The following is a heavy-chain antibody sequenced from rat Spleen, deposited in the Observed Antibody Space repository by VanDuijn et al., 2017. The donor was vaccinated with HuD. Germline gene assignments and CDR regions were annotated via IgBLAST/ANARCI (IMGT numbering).Heavy chain of an antibody. V-gene: IGHV5-29*01. CDR3: AREVYGYNYFDY. CDR2: ISYDGSNT. D-gene: IGHD1-9*01. J-gene: IGHJ2*01. CDR1: GFTFCSFP. Sequence: EVQLVESDGGLVQPGRSLKLSCAASGFTFCSFPMAWVRQAPKKGLEWVATISYDGSNTYYRDSVKGRFTISRDNAKSTLYLQMNSLQTEDIATYYCAREVYGYNYFDYWGQGVMVTVSS.